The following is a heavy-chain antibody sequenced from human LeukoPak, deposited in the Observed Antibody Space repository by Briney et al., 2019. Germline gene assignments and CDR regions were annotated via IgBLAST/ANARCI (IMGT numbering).Heavy chain of an antibody. CDR2: IYYSGST. CDR3: ARAGGYCSSTSCYLGSWFDP. J-gene: IGHJ5*02. CDR1: GGSISSNY. Sequence: SETLSLTCTVSGGSISSNYWRWIRQPPGKGLEWIGYIYYSGSTNYNPSLKSRVTISVDTSKNQFSLKLSSVTAADTAVYYCARAGGYCSSTSCYLGSWFDPWGQGTLVTVSS. V-gene: IGHV4-59*01. D-gene: IGHD2-2*01.